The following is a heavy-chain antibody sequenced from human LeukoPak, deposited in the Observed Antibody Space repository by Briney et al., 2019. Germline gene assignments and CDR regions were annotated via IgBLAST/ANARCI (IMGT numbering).Heavy chain of an antibody. CDR2: ISSSSSYI. V-gene: IGHV3-21*01. J-gene: IGHJ4*02. CDR1: GFTFSSYS. CDR3: ARASRPLVYSYAPGYDY. Sequence: GGSLTLSCAASGFTFSSYSMNWVRQAPGKGLEWVSSISSSSSYIYYADSVKGRFTISRDNAKSSLYLQMNSLRAEDTAVYYCARASRPLVYSYAPGYDYWGQGTLVTVSS. D-gene: IGHD5-18*01.